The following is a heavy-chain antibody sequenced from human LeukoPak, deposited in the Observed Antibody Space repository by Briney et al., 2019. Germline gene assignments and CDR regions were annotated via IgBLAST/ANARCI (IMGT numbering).Heavy chain of an antibody. CDR3: PRDRWGPDNNYCSISSCYSKGFDY. Sequence: QPGGSLRLSCAASGFTFSNYAMHWVRQAPGKGLEWVAVISYDGSNKYYADSVKGRFTISRDNSKNTVYLQMNSLRAEDTAMYFCPRDRWGPDNNYCSISSCYSKGFDYWGQGTLVTVSS. CDR1: GFTFSNYA. J-gene: IGHJ4*02. CDR2: ISYDGSNK. D-gene: IGHD2-15*01. V-gene: IGHV3-30-3*01.